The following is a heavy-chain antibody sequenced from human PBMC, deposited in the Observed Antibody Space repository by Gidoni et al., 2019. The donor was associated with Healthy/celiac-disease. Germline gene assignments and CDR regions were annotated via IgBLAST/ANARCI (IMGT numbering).Heavy chain of an antibody. CDR3: ARTQLWLKYYYGMDV. J-gene: IGHJ6*02. V-gene: IGHV3-11*01. CDR2: ISSSGSTI. CDR1: GSTFSDYY. Sequence: QVQLVESGGGLVKPGGSLRLSCAPPGSTFSDYYMSWIRQAPGKGLEWVSYISSSGSTIYYADSVKGRFTISRDNTKNSLYLQMNSLRAEDTAVYYCARTQLWLKYYYGMDVWGQGTTVTVSS. D-gene: IGHD5-18*01.